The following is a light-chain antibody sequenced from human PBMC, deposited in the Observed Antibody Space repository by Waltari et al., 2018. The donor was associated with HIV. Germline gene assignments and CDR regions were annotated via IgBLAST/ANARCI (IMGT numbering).Light chain of an antibody. V-gene: IGKV4-1*01. J-gene: IGKJ5*01. CDR3: QQYYSTIT. Sequence: DIVMTQSPASLAVSLGERATINCRSSQSVLYNSNNKDYSAWYQQKPGQPPKLLIYWASTRDSVVTDRCSGSGSGTDFTLNISSLQAEDVAVYYCQQYYSTITFGQGTRLEIK. CDR1: QSVLYNSNNKDY. CDR2: WAS.